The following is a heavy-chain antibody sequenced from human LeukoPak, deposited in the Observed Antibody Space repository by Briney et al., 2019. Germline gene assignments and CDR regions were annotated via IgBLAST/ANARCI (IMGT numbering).Heavy chain of an antibody. Sequence: PGGSLRRSCAASGFTVSSNYMGWVRQAPGKGLEWVSVIYSGGSTYYADSVKGRFTISRDNSKNTLYLQMNSLRAEDTAVYYCARETPMYYGSGSYKESWGQGTLVTVSS. CDR1: GFTVSSNY. V-gene: IGHV3-66*02. CDR2: IYSGGST. CDR3: ARETPMYYGSGSYKES. D-gene: IGHD3-10*01. J-gene: IGHJ4*02.